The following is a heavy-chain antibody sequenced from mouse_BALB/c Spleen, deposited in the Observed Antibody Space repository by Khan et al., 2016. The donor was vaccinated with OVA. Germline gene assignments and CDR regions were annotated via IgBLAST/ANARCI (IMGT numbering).Heavy chain of an antibody. Sequence: QVQLQQPGPELVRPGASVKMSCKASGYTFTSFWIHWVKQRPGQGLEWIGMIDPSKSETRLNQKFKDKATLNVDKSSNTAYMQLSRLTSEDSAVYYCARGGYGSPFAYWGQGTLGTVSA. J-gene: IGHJ3*01. CDR1: GYTFTSFW. CDR3: ARGGYGSPFAY. CDR2: IDPSKSET. D-gene: IGHD1-1*01. V-gene: IGHV1S127*01.